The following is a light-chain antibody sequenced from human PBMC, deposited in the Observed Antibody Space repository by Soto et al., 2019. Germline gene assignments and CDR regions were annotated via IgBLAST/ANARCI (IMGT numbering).Light chain of an antibody. CDR3: QQYGTSEII. Sequence: IVLTQSTGTLSLSPGERATLSCRTSQSVSNTYVAWYQQKPGQAPRLLIYDTSSRVTGIPDRFSGSGSGTDFTLTISRLEPEDFAVFYCQQYGTSEIIFGQGTRLEIK. J-gene: IGKJ5*01. CDR2: DTS. CDR1: QSVSNTY. V-gene: IGKV3-20*01.